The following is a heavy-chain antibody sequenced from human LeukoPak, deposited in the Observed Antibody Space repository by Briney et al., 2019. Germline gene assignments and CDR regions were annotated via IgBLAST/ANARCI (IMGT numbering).Heavy chain of an antibody. CDR2: IRYDVSNK. J-gene: IGHJ4*02. D-gene: IGHD2-21*02. V-gene: IGHV3-30*02. CDR3: AKVGYCGGDCYSREIDY. Sequence: GGSLRLSCAASGFTFSSYGMHWVRQAPGKGLEWVAFIRYDVSNKYYADSVKGRFTISRDNSKNTLYLQMNSLRAEDTAVYYCAKVGYCGGDCYSREIDYWGQGTLVTVSS. CDR1: GFTFSSYG.